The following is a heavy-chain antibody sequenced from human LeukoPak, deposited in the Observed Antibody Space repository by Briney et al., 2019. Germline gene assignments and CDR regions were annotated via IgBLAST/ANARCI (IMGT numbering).Heavy chain of an antibody. Sequence: PGGSLRLSCEASGLTLSSYCMSWVRHPARKVRGWVSLIREMGDNTFHADSGEGRLTISRHNPEKTVYLQLNSLRVEDTALYYCAKDYCGSTSCYEGIDACHIWGQGTMVTVSS. CDR2: IREMGDNT. CDR1: GLTLSSYC. CDR3: AKDYCGSTSCYEGIDACHI. D-gene: IGHD2-2*01. J-gene: IGHJ3*02. V-gene: IGHV3-23*01.